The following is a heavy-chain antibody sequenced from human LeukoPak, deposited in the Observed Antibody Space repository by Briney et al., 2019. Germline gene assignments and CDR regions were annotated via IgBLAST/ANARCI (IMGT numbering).Heavy chain of an antibody. D-gene: IGHD4-23*01. CDR1: GFTFSSYE. V-gene: IGHV3-48*03. J-gene: IGHJ4*02. Sequence: PGGSLRLSCAASGFTFSSYEMNWVRQAPGKGLEWVSYISSSGSTIYYADSVKGRLTISRDNAKNSLYLQMNSLRAEDTAVYYCARAPDYGGNSAYWGQGTLVTVSS. CDR3: ARAPDYGGNSAY. CDR2: ISSSGSTI.